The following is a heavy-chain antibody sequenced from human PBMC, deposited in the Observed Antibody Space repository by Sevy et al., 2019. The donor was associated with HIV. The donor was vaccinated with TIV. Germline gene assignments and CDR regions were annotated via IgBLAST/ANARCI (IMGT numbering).Heavy chain of an antibody. J-gene: IGHJ4*02. CDR2: IHHSGST. CDR3: AGSEGVPGAAIGDSGSYFDY. CDR1: GGSFSGYS. D-gene: IGHD2-2*01. Sequence: SETLSLTCAVYGGSFSGYSWSWIRQPPGKGLEWIGEIHHSGSTNYNPSFKSRVTISVDTSKNQIPLKLSSVTAADTAVCYWAGSEGVPGAAIGDSGSYFDYWGQGTLVTVSS. V-gene: IGHV4-34*01.